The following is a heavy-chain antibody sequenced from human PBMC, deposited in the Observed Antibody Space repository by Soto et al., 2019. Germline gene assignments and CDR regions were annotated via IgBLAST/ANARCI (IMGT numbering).Heavy chain of an antibody. Sequence: QVQLVQSGAEVKKPGASVKVSCRASGYTFTSYDINWVRQATGQGLEWMGWMNPNSGNTGHAQKFQGRVTMTTNTSISPAYMELSSLTSDDPAVYYCARSTNDYGDRHWGQGTLVTVSS. CDR3: ARSTNDYGDRH. CDR2: MNPNSGNT. V-gene: IGHV1-8*01. CDR1: GYTFTSYD. J-gene: IGHJ4*02. D-gene: IGHD4-17*01.